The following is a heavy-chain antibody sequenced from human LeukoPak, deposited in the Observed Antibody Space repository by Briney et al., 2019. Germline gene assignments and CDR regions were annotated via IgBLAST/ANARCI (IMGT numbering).Heavy chain of an antibody. CDR2: INHSGST. D-gene: IGHD3-10*01. V-gene: IGHV4-34*01. Sequence: SETLSLTCAVYGGSFSGYYWSWIRQPPGKGLEWIGEINHSGSTNYNPFLKSRVTISVDTSKNQFSLKLSSVTAADTAVYYCARGLHRVTMGKGGAFDIWGQGTMVTVSS. J-gene: IGHJ3*02. CDR3: ARGLHRVTMGKGGAFDI. CDR1: GGSFSGYY.